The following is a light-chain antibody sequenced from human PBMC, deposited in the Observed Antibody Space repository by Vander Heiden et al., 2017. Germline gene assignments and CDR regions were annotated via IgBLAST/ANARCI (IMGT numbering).Light chain of an antibody. J-gene: IGKJ1*01. CDR1: QGIRND. V-gene: IGKV1-6*01. CDR2: AAS. Sequence: IQMTQSPSSLSSSVGDRVTITCRASQGIRNDLGWYQQKPGKAPKLPIYAASSFQRRVPSRFSGSGSRTDFTLTISSLQPEDIATYYSLQDENYPRTFGQGTRLEIK. CDR3: LQDENYPRT.